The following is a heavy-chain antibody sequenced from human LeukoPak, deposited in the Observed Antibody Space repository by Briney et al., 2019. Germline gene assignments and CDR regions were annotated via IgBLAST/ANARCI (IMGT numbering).Heavy chain of an antibody. D-gene: IGHD6-13*01. Sequence: ASVKVSCKTSGYTFTTYAIHWVRQAPGQRLEWMGLINADDGNTRYSQRFQGRVTITRDTSASTAYMELSSLRSEDTAVYYCARAVAAAGNDYWGQGTLVTVSS. CDR1: GYTFTTYA. V-gene: IGHV1-3*01. J-gene: IGHJ4*02. CDR3: ARAVAAAGNDY. CDR2: INADDGNT.